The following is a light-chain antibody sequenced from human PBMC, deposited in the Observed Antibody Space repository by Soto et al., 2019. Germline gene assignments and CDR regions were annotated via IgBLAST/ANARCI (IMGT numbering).Light chain of an antibody. CDR3: QQYGSSVPD. Sequence: VLTQSPGTLSLSTGERATLSCRARKSVSSGFLAWYQQKPGQAPRILIYGASSRATGIPDRFSGSGSGPHLTLTISRLEPEDSGVYYCQQYGSSVPDFGEATKVEIK. V-gene: IGKV3-20*01. J-gene: IGKJ4*01. CDR2: GAS. CDR1: KSVSSGF.